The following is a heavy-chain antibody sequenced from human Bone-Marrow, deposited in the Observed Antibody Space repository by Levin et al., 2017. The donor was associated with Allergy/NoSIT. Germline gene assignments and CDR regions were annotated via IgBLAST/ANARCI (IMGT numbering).Heavy chain of an antibody. CDR1: GFTFSHSW. Sequence: LSLTCAASGFTFSHSWMHWVRQAPGKGLVWVSRITADGSVSVHADSVKGRFTISRDNAKNTLDLQMDSLRVEDTAVYFCARGGSNIAWYLPFDYWGQGIQVTVSS. CDR3: ARGGSNIAWYLPFDY. D-gene: IGHD6-19*01. J-gene: IGHJ4*02. V-gene: IGHV3-74*01. CDR2: ITADGSVS.